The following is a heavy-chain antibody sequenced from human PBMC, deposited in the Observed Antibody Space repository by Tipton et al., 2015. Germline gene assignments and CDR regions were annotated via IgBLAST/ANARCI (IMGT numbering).Heavy chain of an antibody. Sequence: TLSLTCTVSSGSISSSSYYWGWIRQPPGKGLAWIGSIYYSGNTYYNPSLKSRVTISVDTSKNQFSLKLSSVTAADTAVYYCARLGFDYVWGSYRPYGYFDYWGQGTLVTVSS. D-gene: IGHD3-16*02. V-gene: IGHV4-39*01. CDR2: IYYSGNT. CDR1: SGSISSSSYY. J-gene: IGHJ4*02. CDR3: ARLGFDYVWGSYRPYGYFDY.